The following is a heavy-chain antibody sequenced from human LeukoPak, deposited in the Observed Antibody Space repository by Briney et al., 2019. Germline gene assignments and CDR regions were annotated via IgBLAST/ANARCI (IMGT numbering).Heavy chain of an antibody. CDR1: GYTFTSYG. V-gene: IGHV1-18*01. CDR3: ARAITGLQLWPRQIYYYYYYGMVV. Sequence: ASVKVSCKASGYTFTSYGISWVRQAPGQGLEWMGWISAYNGNTNYAQKLQGRVTMTTDTSTSTAYMELRSLRSDDTAVYYCARAITGLQLWPRQIYYYYYYGMVVWGQGTTVTVSS. D-gene: IGHD5-18*01. J-gene: IGHJ6*02. CDR2: ISAYNGNT.